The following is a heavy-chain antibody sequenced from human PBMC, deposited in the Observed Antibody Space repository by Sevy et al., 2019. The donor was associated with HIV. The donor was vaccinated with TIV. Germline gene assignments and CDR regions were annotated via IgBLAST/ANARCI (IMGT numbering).Heavy chain of an antibody. Sequence: SETLSLTCAVSGYSISSGYYWGWIRQPPGKGLEWIGSIFHSGSTYYNASLKSRVTISVDTSKNQFSLKLSSVTAADTAVYYCARAYSSSPPASMDVWGKGTTVTVSS. D-gene: IGHD6-13*01. J-gene: IGHJ6*04. CDR2: IFHSGST. V-gene: IGHV4-38-2*01. CDR3: ARAYSSSPPASMDV. CDR1: GYSISSGYY.